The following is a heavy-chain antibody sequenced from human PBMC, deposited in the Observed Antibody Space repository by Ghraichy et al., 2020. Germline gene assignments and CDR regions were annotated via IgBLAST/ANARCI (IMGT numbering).Heavy chain of an antibody. D-gene: IGHD3-10*01. CDR1: GYTFTSYG. CDR2: ISAYNGNT. J-gene: IGHJ5*02. V-gene: IGHV1-18*04. CDR3: ARDGLLGRFGELWGGWFDP. Sequence: ASVKVSCKASGYTFTSYGISWVRQAPGQGLEWMGWISAYNGNTNYAQKLQGRVTMTTDTSTSTAYMELRSLRSDDTAVYYCARDGLLGRFGELWGGWFDPWGQGTLVTVSS.